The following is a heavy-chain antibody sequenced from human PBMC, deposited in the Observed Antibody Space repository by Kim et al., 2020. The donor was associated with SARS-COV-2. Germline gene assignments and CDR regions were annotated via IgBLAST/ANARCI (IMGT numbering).Heavy chain of an antibody. V-gene: IGHV1-69*05. CDR1: GGTFSRYA. J-gene: IGHJ6*02. CDR3: TLVMTATPPLANCLDV. D-gene: IGHD2-21*02. CDR2: IIHFFGTA. Sequence: SVKVSCKASGGTFSRYAISWVRQAPGQGLEWMGVIIHFFGTANYVQKFQGRATMTTDESTSTAYMELSSLRSKDTAVYFCTLVMTATPPLANCLDVWGQGTRVTVSS.